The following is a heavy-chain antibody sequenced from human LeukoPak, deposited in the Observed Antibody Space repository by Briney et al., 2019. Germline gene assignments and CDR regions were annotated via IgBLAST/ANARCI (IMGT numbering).Heavy chain of an antibody. CDR3: ARDLRPAEGSNWFDP. Sequence: GGSLRLSCAPSAFTFSSYAMHWVRQPPGKGLEYVSAISSNGGSTYYANSVKGRFTISRDNSKNTLYLQMGSLRAEDMAVYYCARDLRPAEGSNWFDPWGQGTLVTVSS. J-gene: IGHJ5*02. CDR2: ISSNGGST. V-gene: IGHV3-64*01. CDR1: AFTFSSYA. D-gene: IGHD2-2*01.